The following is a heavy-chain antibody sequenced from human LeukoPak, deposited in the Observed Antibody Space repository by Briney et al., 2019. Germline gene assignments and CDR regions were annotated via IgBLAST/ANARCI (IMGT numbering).Heavy chain of an antibody. CDR2: IIPIFGTA. CDR1: GGTFSSYA. D-gene: IGHD3-3*01. Sequence: SVKVSCKASGGTFSSYAISWVRQAPGQGLEWMGGIIPIFGTANYAQKFQGSVTITTDESTSTAYMELSSLRSEDTAVYYCARSFSRTIFGAGGDWFDPWGQGTLVTVSS. V-gene: IGHV1-69*05. J-gene: IGHJ5*02. CDR3: ARSFSRTIFGAGGDWFDP.